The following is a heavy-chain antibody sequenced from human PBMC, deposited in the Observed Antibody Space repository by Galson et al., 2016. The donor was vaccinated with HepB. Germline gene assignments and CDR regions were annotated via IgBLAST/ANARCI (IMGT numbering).Heavy chain of an antibody. Sequence: TLSLTCAVYGASFSGYYWSWIRQPPGKGLEWIGEINYSGSTNYNPSLKSRVTISVDTSKNQFSLKLSSVTAADTAVYYCARGRLRWGIIAAATPKVHAFDIWDQGTMVTVSS. J-gene: IGHJ3*02. V-gene: IGHV4-34*01. D-gene: IGHD2-15*01. CDR1: GASFSGYY. CDR3: ARGRLRWGIIAAATPKVHAFDI. CDR2: INYSGST.